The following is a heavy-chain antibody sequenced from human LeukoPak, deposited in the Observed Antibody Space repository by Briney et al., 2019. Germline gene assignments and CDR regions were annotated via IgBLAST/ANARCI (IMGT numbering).Heavy chain of an antibody. Sequence: GGSLRLSCAASGFAFKTFGMRWVRQAPGKGLEWVTAINGGSTTIYYADSVKGRFTISRDNAKNSLYLQMNSLRAEDTAVYYCAKDSYSKGDFWGQGVLVTVSS. D-gene: IGHD6-13*01. CDR3: AKDSYSKGDF. V-gene: IGHV3-23*01. CDR2: INGGSTTI. CDR1: GFAFKTFG. J-gene: IGHJ4*02.